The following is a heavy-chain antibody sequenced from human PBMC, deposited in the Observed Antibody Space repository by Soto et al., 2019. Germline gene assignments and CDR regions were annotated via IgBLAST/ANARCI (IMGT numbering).Heavy chain of an antibody. V-gene: IGHV4-4*07. J-gene: IGHJ5*02. CDR1: GGSITNYY. CDR2: MYTKERT. Sequence: SETLSLTCTVSGGSITNYYWSWIRQPAGKGLEWIGRMYTKERTNYNPSFKSRVTMSVDTSKNQFSLKLNAVTAADTAVYYCARDDYKDGGNNWFDPWGQGTLVTVSS. D-gene: IGHD3-16*01. CDR3: ARDDYKDGGNNWFDP.